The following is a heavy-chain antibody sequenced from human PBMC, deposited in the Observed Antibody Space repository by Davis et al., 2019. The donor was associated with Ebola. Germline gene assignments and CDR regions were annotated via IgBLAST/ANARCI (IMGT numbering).Heavy chain of an antibody. J-gene: IGHJ6*02. Sequence: SETLSLTCAVYGGSFSGYYWSWIRQPPGKGLEWIGEINHSGSTNYNPSLKSRVTISADTSKNQFSLRLKSVTAADTAVYYCARGVVVVVAATRGYGMDVWGQGTTVTVSS. CDR1: GGSFSGYY. CDR3: ARGVVVVVAATRGYGMDV. V-gene: IGHV4-34*01. CDR2: INHSGST. D-gene: IGHD2-15*01.